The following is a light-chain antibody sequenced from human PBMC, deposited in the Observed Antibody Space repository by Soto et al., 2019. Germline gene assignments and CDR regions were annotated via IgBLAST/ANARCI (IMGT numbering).Light chain of an antibody. CDR2: KTS. J-gene: IGKJ1*01. Sequence: DIPLTQSPAPLSAPVGDRVTITCRASQSITSWFAWYQQKPGKAPKFLIYKTSNLESGVPSRFNGSGSGTEVPAPISRLRPDDLANYYCLYYSNCFWTLGQGTKVEIK. CDR3: LYYSNCFWT. CDR1: QSITSW. V-gene: IGKV1-5*03.